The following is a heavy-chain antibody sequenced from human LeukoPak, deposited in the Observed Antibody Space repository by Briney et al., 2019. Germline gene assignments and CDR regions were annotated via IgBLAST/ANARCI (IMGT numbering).Heavy chain of an antibody. V-gene: IGHV4-59*01. D-gene: IGHD5-18*01. Sequence: KPSETLSLTCTVSGGSISSYYWSWIRQPPGKGLEWIGYVYYSGTTNYNPSLKSRVTISVDTSKNQFSLKLSSVTAADTAVYYCARGYSYGRYYFDYWGRGSLVTVSS. CDR1: GGSISSYY. CDR2: VYYSGTT. J-gene: IGHJ4*02. CDR3: ARGYSYGRYYFDY.